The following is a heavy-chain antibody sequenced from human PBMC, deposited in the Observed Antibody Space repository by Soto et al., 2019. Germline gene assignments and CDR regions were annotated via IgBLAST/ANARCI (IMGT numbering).Heavy chain of an antibody. CDR1: GFTFSSYG. Sequence: QVQLVESGGGVVQPGRSLRLSCAASGFTFSSYGMHWVRQAPGKGLEWVAIISYDGSNKYYADSVKGRFTISRDNSKNTLYMQMNSLRAEDTAVYYCAKVRADSYYASGPFDYWGQGTLVTVSS. D-gene: IGHD3-10*01. J-gene: IGHJ4*02. CDR3: AKVRADSYYASGPFDY. CDR2: ISYDGSNK. V-gene: IGHV3-30*18.